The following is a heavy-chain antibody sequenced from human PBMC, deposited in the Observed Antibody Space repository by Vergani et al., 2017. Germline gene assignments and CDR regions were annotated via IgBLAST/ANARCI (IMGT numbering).Heavy chain of an antibody. CDR3: ASSRIYYGAGSPDY. CDR1: GASVNSYY. CDR2: VSFRGDT. Sequence: QVKLQESGPGLVKPSETLSLTCTVSGASVNSYYWSWIRQPPGKGLEWLGYVSFRGDTLYDPSVKGRMTLSLNTSSNQFSLYLTSVTAADTAVYYCASSRIYYGAGSPDYWGQGTLVTVSS. J-gene: IGHJ4*02. D-gene: IGHD3-10*01. V-gene: IGHV4-59*02.